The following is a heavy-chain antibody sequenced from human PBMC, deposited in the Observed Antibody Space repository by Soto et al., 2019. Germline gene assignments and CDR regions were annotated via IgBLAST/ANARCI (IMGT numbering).Heavy chain of an antibody. CDR3: AKVAKSEVVIEYFDA. V-gene: IGHV3-23*01. CDR2: ISSSSRRT. J-gene: IGHJ4*01. D-gene: IGHD2-15*01. Sequence: GATGLCCATSGFPVGNFVRGSVSQALGKGLYWVSGISSSSRRTYYAASVRGRFTISRDNSKNTLYLQMDTLRADDTAVDYCAKVAKSEVVIEYFDAWGHESLVTFSS. CDR1: GFPVGNFV.